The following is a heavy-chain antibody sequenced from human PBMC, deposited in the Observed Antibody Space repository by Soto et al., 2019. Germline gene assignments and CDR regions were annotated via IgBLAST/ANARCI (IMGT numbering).Heavy chain of an antibody. J-gene: IGHJ4*02. CDR3: ARLWFGDSYYFDY. Sequence: ETLSLTCTVSGGSISSSSYYWGWIRQPPGKGLEWIGSIYYSGSTYYNPSLKSRVTISVDTSKNQFSLKLSSVTAADTAVYYCARLWFGDSYYFDYWGQGTLVTVSS. V-gene: IGHV4-39*01. D-gene: IGHD3-10*01. CDR1: GGSISSSSYY. CDR2: IYYSGST.